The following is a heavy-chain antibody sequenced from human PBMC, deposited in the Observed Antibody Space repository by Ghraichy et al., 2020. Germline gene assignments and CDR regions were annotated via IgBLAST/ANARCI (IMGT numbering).Heavy chain of an antibody. CDR3: ARAAYCGGDCYSSYFDY. D-gene: IGHD2-21*02. CDR2: IYSGGST. CDR1: GFTVSSNY. Sequence: GGSLRLSCAASGFTVSSNYMSWVRQAPGKGLEWVSVIYSGGSTYYADSVKGRFTISRDNSKNTLYLQMNSLRAEDTAVYYCARAAYCGGDCYSSYFDYWGQGTLVTVSS. V-gene: IGHV3-53*01. J-gene: IGHJ4*02.